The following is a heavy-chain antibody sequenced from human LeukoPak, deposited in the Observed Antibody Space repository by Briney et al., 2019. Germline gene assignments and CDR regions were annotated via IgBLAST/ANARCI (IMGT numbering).Heavy chain of an antibody. CDR2: IKQDGSEK. Sequence: GGSLRLSCADSGFTFSSYWMSWVRQAPGKGLEWVANIKQDGSEKYYVDSVKGRFTISRDNAKNSLYLQMNSLRAEDTAVYYCAREGQWLVFDYWGQGTRVTVSS. V-gene: IGHV3-7*01. CDR3: AREGQWLVFDY. D-gene: IGHD6-19*01. CDR1: GFTFSSYW. J-gene: IGHJ4*02.